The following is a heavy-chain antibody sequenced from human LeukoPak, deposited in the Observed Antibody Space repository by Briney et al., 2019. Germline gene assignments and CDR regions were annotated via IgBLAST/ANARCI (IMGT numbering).Heavy chain of an antibody. V-gene: IGHV3-21*04. Sequence: KSGGSLRLSCAASGFTFSSYSMNWVRQAPGKGLEWVSSISSSSSYIYYADSVKGRFTISRDNAKNTLYLQMNSLRAEDTAVYYCAKSSPPPLRYWGQGTLVTVSS. J-gene: IGHJ4*02. CDR2: ISSSSSYI. CDR1: GFTFSSYS. CDR3: AKSSPPPLRY.